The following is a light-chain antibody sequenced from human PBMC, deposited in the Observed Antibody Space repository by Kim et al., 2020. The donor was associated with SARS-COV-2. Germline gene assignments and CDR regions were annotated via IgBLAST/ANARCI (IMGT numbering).Light chain of an antibody. CDR2: DVS. J-gene: IGLJ3*02. V-gene: IGLV2-14*03. Sequence: QSVLTQPASVSGSPGQSITISCTGTSSDVGGYNYVSWYQHHPGKAPKLMIYDVSKRPSGVSNRFSGSKSGNTASLTISGLQAEDAANYYCSSYTSSSTWVFGGGTQLTVL. CDR1: SSDVGGYNY. CDR3: SSYTSSSTWV.